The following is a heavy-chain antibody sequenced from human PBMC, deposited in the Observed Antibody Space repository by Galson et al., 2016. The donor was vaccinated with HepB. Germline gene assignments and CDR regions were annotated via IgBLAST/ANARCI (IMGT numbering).Heavy chain of an antibody. CDR3: AREKFNPYWYFDL. J-gene: IGHJ2*01. CDR2: MSSDGSEK. Sequence: SLRLSCAGSGFIFRHFGIHWVRQAPGKGLEWVALMSSDGSEKYYADSVEGRFTISRDNSKNTLYLQMNSVRAEDTATYYCAREKFNPYWYFDLWGRGTLVTVSS. V-gene: IGHV3-30*03. CDR1: GFIFRHFG. D-gene: IGHD1-14*01.